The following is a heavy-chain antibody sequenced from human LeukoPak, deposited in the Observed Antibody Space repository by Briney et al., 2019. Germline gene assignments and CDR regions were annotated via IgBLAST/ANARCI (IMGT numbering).Heavy chain of an antibody. Sequence: SQTLSLTCAVSGGSISSGGYSWSWIRQPPGKGLEWIGYIYYTGSTYYNPSLKSRVTISVDTSKNQFSLKLSSVTAADTAVYYCASHYVWGSYRFDYWGQGTLVTVSS. J-gene: IGHJ4*02. V-gene: IGHV4-30-4*07. CDR3: ASHYVWGSYRFDY. D-gene: IGHD3-16*02. CDR2: IYYTGST. CDR1: GGSISSGGYS.